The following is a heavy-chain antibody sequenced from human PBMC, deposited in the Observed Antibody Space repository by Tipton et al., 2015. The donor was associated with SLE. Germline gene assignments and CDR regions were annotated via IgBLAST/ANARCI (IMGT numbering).Heavy chain of an antibody. CDR1: GGSISSHY. Sequence: TLSLTCTVSGGSISSHYWSWIRQPPGKGLEWIGYIYYSGSTNYNPSLKSRVTISVDTSKNQFSLKLSSVTAADTAVYYCARGRTAMVSDWGQGTLVTVSS. D-gene: IGHD5-18*01. CDR2: IYYSGST. J-gene: IGHJ4*02. CDR3: ARGRTAMVSD. V-gene: IGHV4-59*11.